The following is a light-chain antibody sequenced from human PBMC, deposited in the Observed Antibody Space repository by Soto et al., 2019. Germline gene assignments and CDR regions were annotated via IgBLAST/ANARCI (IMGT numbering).Light chain of an antibody. V-gene: IGKV1-9*01. CDR1: QGISSY. CDR2: AAS. J-gene: IGKJ3*01. Sequence: IQLTQSPSSLSASVGDRVTITCRASQGISSYLAWYQQKPGKAPKLLIYAASTLQSGVPSRFSGSGSGTDFTLTISRLQPEDFASYYFQQHNSYSRFTFGPGPKVDIK. CDR3: QQHNSYSRFT.